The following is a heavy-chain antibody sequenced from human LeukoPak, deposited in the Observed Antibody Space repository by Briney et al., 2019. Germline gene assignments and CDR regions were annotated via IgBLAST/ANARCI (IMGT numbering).Heavy chain of an antibody. D-gene: IGHD6-13*01. CDR3: ARADIAAAGTPRTYFDY. CDR2: TSYDGSNK. Sequence: PGRSLRLSCAASGFTFSSYAMHWVRQAPGKGLEWVAVTSYDGSNKYYADSVKGRFTISRDNSKNTLYLQMNSLRAEDTAVYYRARADIAAAGTPRTYFDYWGQGTLVTVSS. V-gene: IGHV3-30-3*01. CDR1: GFTFSSYA. J-gene: IGHJ4*02.